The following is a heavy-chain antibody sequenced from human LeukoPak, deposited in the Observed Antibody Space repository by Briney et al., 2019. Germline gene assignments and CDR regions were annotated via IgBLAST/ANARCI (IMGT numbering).Heavy chain of an antibody. D-gene: IGHD3-22*01. CDR3: ANRYYDSSGYYYVLDAFDI. CDR1: GFTFSSYA. J-gene: IGHJ3*02. V-gene: IGHV3-23*01. Sequence: GGSLRLSCAASGFTFSSYAMSWVRQAPGKGLEWVSAIGGSGGSTYYADSVKGRFTISRDNSKNTLYLRMNSLRAEDTAVYYCANRYYDSSGYYYVLDAFDIWGQGTMVTVSS. CDR2: IGGSGGST.